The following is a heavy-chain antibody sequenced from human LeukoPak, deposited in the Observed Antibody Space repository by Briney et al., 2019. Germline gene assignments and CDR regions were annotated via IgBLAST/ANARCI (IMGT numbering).Heavy chain of an antibody. CDR3: ARDRIVVVVAATLLY. CDR2: ISYDGSNK. Sequence: PGGSLRLSCAASGFTVSSYAIHWVRQAPGKGLEWVAVISYDGSNKYYADSVKGRFTISRDNSKNTLYLQMNSLRAEDTAVYYCARDRIVVVVAATLLYWGQGTLVTVSS. J-gene: IGHJ4*02. D-gene: IGHD2-15*01. CDR1: GFTVSSYA. V-gene: IGHV3-30-3*01.